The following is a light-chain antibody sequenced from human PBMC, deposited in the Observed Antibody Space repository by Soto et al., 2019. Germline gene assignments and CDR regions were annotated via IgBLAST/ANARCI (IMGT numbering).Light chain of an antibody. CDR2: EVS. Sequence: HSVLTQPPSVSGSPRQSVAISCTGNSSDVGSYNRVSWYQQPPGTAPKVMIYEVSNRPSGVPDRFSGSKSGNTASLTISGLQAEDEADYYCSSYTSSNTYVFGTGTKVTVL. CDR3: SSYTSSNTYV. CDR1: SSDVGSYNR. V-gene: IGLV2-18*02. J-gene: IGLJ1*01.